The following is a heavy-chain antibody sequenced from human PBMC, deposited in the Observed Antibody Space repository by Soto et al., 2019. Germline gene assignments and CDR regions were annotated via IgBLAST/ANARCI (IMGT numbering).Heavy chain of an antibody. CDR1: GGSVSSGSYY. Sequence: SETPSLTCPVSGGSVSSGSYYWRWIRQPPGKGLEWIGYIYYSGSTNYNPSLKSRVTISVDTSKNQFSLKLSSVTAADTAVYYCARVPSAGTSHYFDYWGQGTLVNVSA. D-gene: IGHD6-19*01. J-gene: IGHJ4*02. V-gene: IGHV4-61*01. CDR3: ARVPSAGTSHYFDY. CDR2: IYYSGST.